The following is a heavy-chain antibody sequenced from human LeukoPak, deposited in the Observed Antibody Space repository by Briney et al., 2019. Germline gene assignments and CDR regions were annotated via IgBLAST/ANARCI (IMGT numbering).Heavy chain of an antibody. Sequence: SETLSLTCTVSGGSISTNTYYWGWIRQPPRKALEWIGSIYYSGSTYYNPSLKSRVTITVDTSKNQFSLKLISVTAADTAVYYCASRKLGNDYWGQGTLVTVSS. D-gene: IGHD7-27*01. CDR3: ASRKLGNDY. V-gene: IGHV4-39*07. J-gene: IGHJ4*02. CDR1: GGSISTNTYY. CDR2: IYYSGST.